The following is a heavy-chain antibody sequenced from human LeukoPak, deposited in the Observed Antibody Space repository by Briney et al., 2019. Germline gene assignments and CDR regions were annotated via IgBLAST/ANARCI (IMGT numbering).Heavy chain of an antibody. Sequence: SETLSLTCTVSGDSISSYYWSWIRQPPGKGLEWIGYIYNSGSTNYNPSLKSRVTISVGTSKNQFSLKLSSVTAADTAVYYCARGSFLTGGDNPDYWGQGTLVTVSS. CDR3: ARGSFLTGGDNPDY. CDR1: GDSISSYY. V-gene: IGHV4-59*01. J-gene: IGHJ4*02. D-gene: IGHD1-14*01. CDR2: IYNSGST.